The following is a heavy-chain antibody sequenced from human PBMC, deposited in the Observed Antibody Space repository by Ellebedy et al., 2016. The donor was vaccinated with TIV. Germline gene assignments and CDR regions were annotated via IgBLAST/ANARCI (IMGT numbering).Heavy chain of an antibody. J-gene: IGHJ4*02. CDR2: INPNSGGT. V-gene: IGHV1-2*02. CDR3: AKDNTGDNYRPTED. CDR1: GYTFTSYY. Sequence: ASVKVSXXASGYTFTSYYLHWVRQAPGQGLEWMGWINPNSGGTNYAQKFQGRVTMTRDMAHTTAYMELNRLRSDDTAVYFCAKDNTGDNYRPTEDWGQGTLVTVSS. D-gene: IGHD4/OR15-4a*01.